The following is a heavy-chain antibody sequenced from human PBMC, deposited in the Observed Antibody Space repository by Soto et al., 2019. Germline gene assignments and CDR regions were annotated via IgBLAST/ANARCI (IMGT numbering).Heavy chain of an antibody. V-gene: IGHV3-48*02. CDR3: ARSGYDFSFDY. CDR2: ISSSGRTI. J-gene: IGHJ4*02. Sequence: GGSLRLSCAASGFIFSSYGMNWVRQAPGKGLEWVSYISSSGRTIYYADSVKGRFTISKDNAKNSLYLQMSSERDEDTAVYYCARSGYDFSFDYWGQGTLVTVSS. D-gene: IGHD5-12*01. CDR1: GFIFSSYG.